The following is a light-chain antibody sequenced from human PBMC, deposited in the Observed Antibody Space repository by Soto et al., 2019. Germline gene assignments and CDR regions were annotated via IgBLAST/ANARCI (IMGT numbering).Light chain of an antibody. CDR1: EGIRTW. V-gene: IGKV1-5*01. J-gene: IGKJ1*01. CDR3: QQYNNYPRT. CDR2: DAS. Sequence: DIQMTQSPSTLSASIGDRVTITCRASEGIRTWLAWYQHKPGKAPKFLIYDASSLESGVPSRFSGSGSGTEFTLTISNLQPDDFATYFCQQYNNYPRTFGQGTKVDIK.